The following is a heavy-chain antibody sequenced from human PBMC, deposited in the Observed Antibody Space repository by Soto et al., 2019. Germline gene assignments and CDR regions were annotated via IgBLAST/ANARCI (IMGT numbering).Heavy chain of an antibody. CDR3: VGTGTTDEF. Sequence: VQLQGSGPGLVKPSQTLSLTCTVSGASVNTGDYYWSYIRQSPGKGLEWLGYIFYSGDTYYNPSLKSRATISLNTSRNQISLTLTSVTDADTAAYFCVGTGTTDEFWGQGTLVTVSS. CDR2: IFYSGDT. D-gene: IGHD1-7*01. V-gene: IGHV4-30-4*01. J-gene: IGHJ1*01. CDR1: GASVNTGDYY.